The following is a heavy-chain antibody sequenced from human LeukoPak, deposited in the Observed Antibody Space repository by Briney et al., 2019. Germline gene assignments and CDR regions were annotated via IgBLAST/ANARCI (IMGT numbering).Heavy chain of an antibody. CDR2: IIPIFGTA. J-gene: IGHJ4*02. D-gene: IGHD2-2*01. Sequence: ASVKVSCKASGGTFSSYAISWVRQAPGQGLEWMGGIIPIFGTANYAQKFQGRVTITADESTSTAYMELSSLRSEDTAVYYCARGLGYCSSTSCPFDYWGQRTLVTVSS. V-gene: IGHV1-69*13. CDR1: GGTFSSYA. CDR3: ARGLGYCSSTSCPFDY.